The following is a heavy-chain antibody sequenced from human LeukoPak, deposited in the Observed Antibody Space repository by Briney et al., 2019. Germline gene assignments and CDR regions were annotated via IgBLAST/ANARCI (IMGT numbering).Heavy chain of an antibody. CDR2: IYYSGST. V-gene: IGHV4-59*08. CDR3: ARQYSSSWYIDY. D-gene: IGHD6-13*01. J-gene: IGHJ4*02. CDR1: GGSISSYY. Sequence: PSETLSLTCTVSGGSISSYYWSWIRQPPGKGLEWIGYIYYSGSTNYNPSLKSRVTISVDTSKNQFSLKLSSVTAADTAVYYCARQYSSSWYIDYWGQGTLVTVSS.